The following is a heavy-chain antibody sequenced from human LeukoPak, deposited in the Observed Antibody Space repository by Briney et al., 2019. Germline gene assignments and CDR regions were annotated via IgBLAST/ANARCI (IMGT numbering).Heavy chain of an antibody. D-gene: IGHD5-18*01. CDR3: ARVQKSVDTAMVYFDY. Sequence: GGSLRLSCAASGFTVSNTYMSWVRQAPGKGLEWVSLIYSGGGTYSADSVKGRFTISRDISKNTLYLQMNSLRAEDTAVYYCARVQKSVDTAMVYFDYWGQGTLVTVSS. V-gene: IGHV3-53*01. CDR1: GFTVSNTY. CDR2: IYSGGGT. J-gene: IGHJ4*02.